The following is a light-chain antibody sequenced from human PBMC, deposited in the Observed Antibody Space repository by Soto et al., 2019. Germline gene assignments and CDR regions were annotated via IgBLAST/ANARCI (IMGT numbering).Light chain of an antibody. J-gene: IGKJ4*01. CDR2: GAS. V-gene: IGKV3-15*01. Sequence: EIVMTQSPATLSVSPGERATLSCMASQTISTNLDWYQQKPGQAPRLLISGASTRATGIPGRFSGSGSGTEFTLTISSLQSEDFAVYYCQQYTNWPLTFGGGTKVEIK. CDR1: QTISTN. CDR3: QQYTNWPLT.